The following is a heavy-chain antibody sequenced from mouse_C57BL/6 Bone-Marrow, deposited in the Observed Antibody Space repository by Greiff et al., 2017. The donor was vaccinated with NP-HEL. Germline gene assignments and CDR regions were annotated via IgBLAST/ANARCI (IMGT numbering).Heavy chain of an antibody. CDR1: GFTFSSYG. CDR2: ISSGGSYT. CDR3: ARRIYDYGAY. V-gene: IGHV5-6*01. J-gene: IGHJ3*01. Sequence: EVQLQQSGGDLVKPGGSLKLSCAASGFTFSSYGMSWVRQTPDKRLEWVATISSGGSYTYYPDSVKGRFTISRDNAKNTLYLQMSSLKSEDTAMYYCARRIYDYGAYWGQGTLVTVSA. D-gene: IGHD2-4*01.